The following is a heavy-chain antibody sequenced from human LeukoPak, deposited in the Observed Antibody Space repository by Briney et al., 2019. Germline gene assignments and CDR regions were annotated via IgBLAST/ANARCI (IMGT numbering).Heavy chain of an antibody. Sequence: GGSLRLSCAASGFTFSTYWMSWVRQAPRQGLEWVANVKRDGSEKYYVASVKGRFTISRDNAKNSLYLQMNSLRAEDTAVYYCARSHGQGNYYYYYYGMDVWGQGTTVTVSS. CDR1: GFTFSTYW. J-gene: IGHJ6*02. V-gene: IGHV3-7*02. CDR3: ARSHGQGNYYYYYYGMDV. CDR2: VKRDGSEK. D-gene: IGHD3-10*01.